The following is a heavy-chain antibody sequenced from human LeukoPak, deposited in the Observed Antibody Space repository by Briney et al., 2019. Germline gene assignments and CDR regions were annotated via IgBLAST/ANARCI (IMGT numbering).Heavy chain of an antibody. J-gene: IGHJ4*02. CDR3: AREVYSSSSGVNY. CDR2: ISYDGSNK. CDR1: GFTFSSYG. D-gene: IGHD6-6*01. V-gene: IGHV3-30*03. Sequence: GGSLRLSCAASGFTFSSYGMHWVRQAPGKGLEWVAVISYDGSNKYYADSVKGRFTISRDNAKNSLYLQMNNLRAEDTAVYYCAREVYSSSSGVNYWGQGTLVTVSS.